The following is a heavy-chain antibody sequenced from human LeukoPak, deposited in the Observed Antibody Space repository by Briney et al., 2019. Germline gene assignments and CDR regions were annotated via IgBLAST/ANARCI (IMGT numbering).Heavy chain of an antibody. Sequence: ASVTVSCKASGYTFTGYFMHWVRQAPGQGLEWMGWINPNSGGTNYAQKFQGRVTMTRDTSISTAYMELSRLRSDGTAVYYCASSIVYCSSTSCYFNWGQGTLVIVSS. J-gene: IGHJ4*02. V-gene: IGHV1-2*02. CDR1: GYTFTGYF. CDR3: ASSIVYCSSTSCYFN. CDR2: INPNSGGT. D-gene: IGHD2-2*01.